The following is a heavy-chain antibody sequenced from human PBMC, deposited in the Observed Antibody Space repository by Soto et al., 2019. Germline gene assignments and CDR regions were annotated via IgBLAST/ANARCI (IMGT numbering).Heavy chain of an antibody. J-gene: IGHJ4*02. CDR3: ARYHSGSYYYYFDY. V-gene: IGHV2-70*01. Sequence: SGPTLVNPTQTLTLTCTFSGFSLSTSGMCVSWIRQPPGKALEWLALIDWDDDKYYSTSLKTRLTISKDTSKNQVVLTMTNMDPVDTATYYCARYHSGSYYYYFDYWGQGTLVTVSS. CDR1: GFSLSTSGMC. D-gene: IGHD1-26*01. CDR2: IDWDDDK.